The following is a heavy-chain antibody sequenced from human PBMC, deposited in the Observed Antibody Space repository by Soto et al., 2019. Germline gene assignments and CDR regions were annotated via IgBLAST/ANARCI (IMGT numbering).Heavy chain of an antibody. J-gene: IGHJ4*02. V-gene: IGHV3-21*01. CDR3: ARAYSPVYPNYFDY. Sequence: PGGSLRLSCASSVFTFISYSMKWVRQAPGKGLEWVSSISSSSSYIYYADSVKGRFTISRDNAKNSLYLQMNSLRAEDTAVYYCARAYSPVYPNYFDYWGQGTLVTVSS. CDR2: ISSSSSYI. D-gene: IGHD2-15*01. CDR1: VFTFISYS.